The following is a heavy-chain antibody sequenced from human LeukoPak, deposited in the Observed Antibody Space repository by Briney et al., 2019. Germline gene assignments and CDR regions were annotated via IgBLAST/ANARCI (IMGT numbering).Heavy chain of an antibody. CDR2: ISSNGGST. V-gene: IGHV3-64D*06. D-gene: IGHD3-9*01. Sequence: GGSLRLSCSASGFTFSSYAMHWVRQAPGKGLEYVSAISSNGGSTYYADSVKGRFTISRDNSKNTLYLQMSSLRAEDTAVYYCVKGRLRYFDWLGYWGQGTLVTVSS. CDR1: GFTFSSYA. J-gene: IGHJ4*02. CDR3: VKGRLRYFDWLGY.